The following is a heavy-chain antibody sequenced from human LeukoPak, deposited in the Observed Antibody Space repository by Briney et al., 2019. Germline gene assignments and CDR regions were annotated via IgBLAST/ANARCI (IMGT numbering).Heavy chain of an antibody. CDR1: GYTLTELS. Sequence: ASVKVSCKVSGYTLTELSMHWVRQAPGKGLEWMGGFDPEDGETIYAQEFQGRVTMTEDTSTDTAYMELSSLRSEDTAVYYCATQMGSGSYISPYFDYWGQGTLVTVSS. CDR3: ATQMGSGSYISPYFDY. D-gene: IGHD1-26*01. V-gene: IGHV1-24*01. J-gene: IGHJ4*02. CDR2: FDPEDGET.